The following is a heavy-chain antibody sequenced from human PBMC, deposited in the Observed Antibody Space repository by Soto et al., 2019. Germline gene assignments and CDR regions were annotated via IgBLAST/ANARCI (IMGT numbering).Heavy chain of an antibody. CDR2: SNSDASST. D-gene: IGHD5-12*01. CDR3: AREDSGYEGFDY. CDR1: GFTFNRYW. V-gene: IGHV3-74*01. J-gene: IGHJ4*02. Sequence: GGSLRLSCAASGFTFNRYWMHWVRQAPGKGQVWVSRSNSDASSTAYADSVKGRFTISRDDAKSTLYLQMNSLRAEDTAVYYCAREDSGYEGFDYWGQGTLVTVSS.